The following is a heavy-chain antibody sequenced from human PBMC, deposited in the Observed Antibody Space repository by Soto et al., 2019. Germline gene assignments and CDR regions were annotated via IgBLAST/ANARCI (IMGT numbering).Heavy chain of an antibody. CDR2: IKSKTNGGTI. J-gene: IGHJ4*02. D-gene: IGHD6-6*01. CDR1: GFTFSNAW. CDR3: ARSRFYSSSALDY. V-gene: IGHV3-15*01. Sequence: EVQLVESGGGLVKPGGSLRLSCAASGFTFSNAWMSWVRQAPGKGLEWIGRIKSKTNGGTIDYIAPVKGRFTISRDNAKNSLYLQMNSLRAEDTAVYYCARSRFYSSSALDYWGQGTLVTVSS.